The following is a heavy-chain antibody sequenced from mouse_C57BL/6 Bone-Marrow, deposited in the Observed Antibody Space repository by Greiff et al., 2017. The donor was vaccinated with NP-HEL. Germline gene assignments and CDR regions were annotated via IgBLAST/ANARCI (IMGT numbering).Heavy chain of an antibody. CDR2: ISSGSSAT. D-gene: IGHD1-3*01. Sequence: EVQLVESGGGLVKPGGSLKLSCAASGFTFSDYGMHWVRQAPEKGLEWVAYISSGSSATYYADTVKGRVTISRDNAKNTLFLQMTSLRSEDTAMYYCASTLNFAYWGQGTLVTVSA. V-gene: IGHV5-17*01. J-gene: IGHJ3*01. CDR3: ASTLNFAY. CDR1: GFTFSDYG.